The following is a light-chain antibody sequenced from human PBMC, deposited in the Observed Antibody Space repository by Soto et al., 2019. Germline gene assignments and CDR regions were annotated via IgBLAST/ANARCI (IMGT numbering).Light chain of an antibody. CDR3: QQYCTSFPT. CDR1: QSVSSNY. Sequence: EIVLTQSPGTLSLSPGERATLSCRASQSVSSNYLAWYQQKPGQAPRLLIYGASSRATGIPDRFTGSGSGTDFPLTISRLEPEDFAVYYCQQYCTSFPTFGQGTKLEIK. V-gene: IGKV3-20*01. J-gene: IGKJ2*01. CDR2: GAS.